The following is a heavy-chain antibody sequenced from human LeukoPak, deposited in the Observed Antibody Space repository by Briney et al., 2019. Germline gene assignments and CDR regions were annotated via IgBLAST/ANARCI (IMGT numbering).Heavy chain of an antibody. D-gene: IGHD3-10*01. J-gene: IGHJ4*02. Sequence: PGGSLRLSCAASAFTFSSYWMSWVRQAPGKGLEWVANIKQDGSEKYYVDSVKGRFTISRDNAKNSLYLQMNSLRAEDTAVYYCARARITMVRGVKGSLYFDYWGQGTLVTVSS. CDR1: AFTFSSYW. V-gene: IGHV3-7*04. CDR2: IKQDGSEK. CDR3: ARARITMVRGVKGSLYFDY.